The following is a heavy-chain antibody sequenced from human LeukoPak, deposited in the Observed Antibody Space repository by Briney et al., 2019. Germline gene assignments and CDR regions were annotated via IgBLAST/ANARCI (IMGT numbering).Heavy chain of an antibody. D-gene: IGHD3-10*01. CDR3: AVIWFGELALDY. J-gene: IGHJ4*02. Sequence: GGTLRLSCAASGFTFSSYGMHWVRQAPGKGLEWLAFIRYDGSNKYYADSVKGRFPISRDNSKNTLYLQMNSLRAEDTAVYYCAVIWFGELALDYWGQGTLVTVSS. V-gene: IGHV3-30*02. CDR2: IRYDGSNK. CDR1: GFTFSSYG.